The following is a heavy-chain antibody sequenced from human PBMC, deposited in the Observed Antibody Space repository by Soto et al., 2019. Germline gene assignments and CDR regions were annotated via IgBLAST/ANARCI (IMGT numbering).Heavy chain of an antibody. D-gene: IGHD1-26*01. CDR1: GGSVGSGAYY. CDR2: IYRSGTT. J-gene: IGHJ4*02. Sequence: SETLSLTCIVSGGSVGSGAYYWGWIRQSPGKGLEWIASIYRSGTTSYNPSLKSRVTISVDPSKNQFSLMLTAVTAADTAVYYCARTHSGSYYSVFNYWGRGSLVTVSS. V-gene: IGHV4-39*07. CDR3: ARTHSGSYYSVFNY.